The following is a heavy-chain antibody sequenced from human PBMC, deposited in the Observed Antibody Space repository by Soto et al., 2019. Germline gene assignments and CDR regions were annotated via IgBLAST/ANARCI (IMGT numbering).Heavy chain of an antibody. CDR2: ISAYNGNT. J-gene: IGHJ4*02. Sequence: ASVKVSCKASGYTFTSYGISWVRQAPGQGLEWMGWISAYNGNTNYAQKLQGRVTMTTDTSTSTAYMELRSQRSDDTAVYYCAITYYDFWSGYYGPYWGQGTLVTVSS. CDR1: GYTFTSYG. V-gene: IGHV1-18*01. D-gene: IGHD3-3*01. CDR3: AITYYDFWSGYYGPY.